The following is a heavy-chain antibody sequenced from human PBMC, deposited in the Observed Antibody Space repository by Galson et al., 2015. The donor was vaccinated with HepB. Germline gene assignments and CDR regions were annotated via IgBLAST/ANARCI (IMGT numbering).Heavy chain of an antibody. J-gene: IGHJ4*02. D-gene: IGHD4-17*01. Sequence: SVKVSCKASGYTFSSYGISWVRQAPGQGLEWMGWISVYNGNTNYAQNLQGRVIMTTDTSTSTAYMELRRLRSDDTALYYCARDYFYGDDGPLDHWGPGTLVTVSS. CDR3: ARDYFYGDDGPLDH. CDR1: GYTFSSYG. V-gene: IGHV1-18*04. CDR2: ISVYNGNT.